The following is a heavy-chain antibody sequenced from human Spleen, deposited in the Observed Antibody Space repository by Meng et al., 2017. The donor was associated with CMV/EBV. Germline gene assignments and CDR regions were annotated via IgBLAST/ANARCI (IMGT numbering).Heavy chain of an antibody. J-gene: IGHJ5*02. CDR3: ALEGRITIFGVVIKGWFDP. V-gene: IGHV1-2*02. Sequence: ASVKVSCKASGYTFTGYYIHWVRQAPGQGLEWVGWINPHSGDTHYAQKFQGRVTMTRDTSITTAYMELSSLRSEDTAVYYCALEGRITIFGVVIKGWFDPWGQGTLVTVSS. CDR1: GYTFTGYY. CDR2: INPHSGDT. D-gene: IGHD3-3*01.